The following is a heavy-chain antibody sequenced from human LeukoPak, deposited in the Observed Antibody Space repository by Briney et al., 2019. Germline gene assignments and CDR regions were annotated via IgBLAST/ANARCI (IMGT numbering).Heavy chain of an antibody. D-gene: IGHD2-15*01. V-gene: IGHV1-8*01. CDR3: ASALRGCSGGSCYSTALYYFDY. Sequence: ASVKVSCKASGYTFTSYDINWVRQVTGQGLEWMGWMNPNSGNTGYAQKFQGRVTMTRNTSISTAYMELSSLRSEDTAVYYCASALRGCSGGSCYSTALYYFDYWGQGTLVTVSS. CDR2: MNPNSGNT. CDR1: GYTFTSYD. J-gene: IGHJ4*02.